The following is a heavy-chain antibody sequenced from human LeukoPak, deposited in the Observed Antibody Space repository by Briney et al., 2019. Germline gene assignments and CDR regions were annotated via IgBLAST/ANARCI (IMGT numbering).Heavy chain of an antibody. J-gene: IGHJ6*02. Sequence: GGSLRLSCAASGFTFSSYSMNWVRQAPGKGLEWVSRIKSDGSGISHADSVKGRFTISRDNSKNTLYLQMNSLRAEDTAVYYCARDGDITPTDVWGQGTTVTVSS. V-gene: IGHV3-74*01. CDR3: ARDGDITPTDV. CDR2: IKSDGSGI. CDR1: GFTFSSYS. D-gene: IGHD2-15*01.